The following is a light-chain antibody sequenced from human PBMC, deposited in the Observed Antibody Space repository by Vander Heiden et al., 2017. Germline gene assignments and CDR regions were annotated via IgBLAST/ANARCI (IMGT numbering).Light chain of an antibody. V-gene: IGKV4-1*01. Sequence: DIVMHQFPAPLAVSLCERATINCTSSQSVLFNSNNKNYLACYQQNPGQPPKLLIYWASTRESGVPDRFSGSGSGTDFTLTISSLQAEDVAVYYCQQDDHSPKTFGQGTKVEIK. CDR2: WAS. CDR3: QQDDHSPKT. CDR1: QSVLFNSNNKNY. J-gene: IGKJ1*01.